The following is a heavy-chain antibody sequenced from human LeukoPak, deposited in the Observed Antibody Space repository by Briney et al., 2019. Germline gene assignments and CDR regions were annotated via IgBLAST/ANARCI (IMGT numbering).Heavy chain of an antibody. Sequence: GGSLRLSCAAPGFTFSSYGMHWVRQAPGKGLEWVAFIRYDGSNKYYADSVKGRFTISRDNSKNTLYLQMNSLRAEDTAVYYCAKHPSGGYDSSGYYYFDYWGQGTLVTVSS. CDR1: GFTFSSYG. CDR2: IRYDGSNK. J-gene: IGHJ4*02. CDR3: AKHPSGGYDSSGYYYFDY. V-gene: IGHV3-30*02. D-gene: IGHD3-22*01.